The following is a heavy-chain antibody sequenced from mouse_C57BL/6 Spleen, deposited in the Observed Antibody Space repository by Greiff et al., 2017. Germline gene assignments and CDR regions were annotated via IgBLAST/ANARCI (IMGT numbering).Heavy chain of an antibody. V-gene: IGHV1-82*01. Sequence: QVTLKESGPELVKPGASVKISCKASGYAFSSSWMNWVKQRPGKGLEWIGRIYPGDGDTNYNGKFKGKATLTADKSSSTAYMQLSSLTSEDSAVYFCARGGDYYGSTPSYWYFDVWGTGTTVTVSS. CDR2: IYPGDGDT. J-gene: IGHJ1*03. CDR1: GYAFSSSW. D-gene: IGHD1-1*01. CDR3: ARGGDYYGSTPSYWYFDV.